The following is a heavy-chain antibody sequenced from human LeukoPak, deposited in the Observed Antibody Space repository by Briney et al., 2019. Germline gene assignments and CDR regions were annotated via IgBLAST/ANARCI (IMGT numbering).Heavy chain of an antibody. Sequence: ASVKVSCKASGYTFTGYYMHWVRQAPGQGLEWMGWINPNSGGTNYAQKFQGRVTMTRDTSISTAYMELSRLRSDDTAVYYCARDPPATIFGVVRFDYWAREPWSPSPQ. D-gene: IGHD3-3*01. J-gene: IGHJ4*02. CDR3: ARDPPATIFGVVRFDY. CDR2: INPNSGGT. CDR1: GYTFTGYY. V-gene: IGHV1-2*02.